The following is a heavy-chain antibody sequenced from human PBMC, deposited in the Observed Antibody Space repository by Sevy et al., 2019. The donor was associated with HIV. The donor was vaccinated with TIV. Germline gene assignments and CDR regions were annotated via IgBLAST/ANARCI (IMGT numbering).Heavy chain of an antibody. CDR3: AKHAVVTMGTGAFDI. D-gene: IGHD3-22*01. J-gene: IGHJ3*02. CDR1: GYTFTSYG. V-gene: IGHV1-18*01. Sequence: ASVKVSCKASGYTFTSYGFSWVRQAPGQGLEWMGWISAYNGNTDYAQNLQGRVTMTTDTSTSTTYMELRSLRSDDTAMYYCAKHAVVTMGTGAFDIWGQGTMVTVSS. CDR2: ISAYNGNT.